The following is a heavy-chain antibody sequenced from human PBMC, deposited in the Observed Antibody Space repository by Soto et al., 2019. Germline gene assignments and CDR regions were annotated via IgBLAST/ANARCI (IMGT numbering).Heavy chain of an antibody. J-gene: IGHJ6*02. CDR3: ARLEWRRNYYYGMDV. D-gene: IGHD3-3*01. CDR2: IYPGDSDT. Sequence: PGSPLKISGKGCGYNFSRNWMGWVSQKPGKRLEWMGIIYPGDSDTRYSPSFQGQVTISADKSISTAYLQWSSLKDSDTAMYYCARLEWRRNYYYGMDVWGQGTTVTVSS. CDR1: GYNFSRNW. V-gene: IGHV5-51*01.